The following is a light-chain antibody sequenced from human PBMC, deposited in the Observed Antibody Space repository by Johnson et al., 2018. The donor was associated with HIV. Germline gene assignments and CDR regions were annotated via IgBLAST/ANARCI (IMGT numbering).Light chain of an antibody. Sequence: QSVLTQPPSVSAAPGQKVTISCSGSSSNIGNNYVSWYQQLPGTAPKLLICENNKRPSGIPDRFSGSKSGTSATLGITGLQTGDEADYYCGTWDNSLGVFYVFGTWTKVTVL. CDR3: GTWDNSLGVFYV. J-gene: IGLJ1*01. V-gene: IGLV1-51*02. CDR2: ENN. CDR1: SSNIGNNY.